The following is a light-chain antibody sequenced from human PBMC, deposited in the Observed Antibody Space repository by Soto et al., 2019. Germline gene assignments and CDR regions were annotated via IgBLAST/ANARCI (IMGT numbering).Light chain of an antibody. CDR1: SSDVGGYNY. CDR3: SSYAGSNNSLYV. CDR2: EVS. Sequence: QPALTQPPSASGSPGQSVTISCTGTSSDVGGYNYVSWYQQHPGKAPKLMIYEVSKRPSGVPDRFSGSKSGNTASLTVSGLQAEDEADYYCSSYAGSNNSLYVFGTGTKLTVL. V-gene: IGLV2-8*01. J-gene: IGLJ1*01.